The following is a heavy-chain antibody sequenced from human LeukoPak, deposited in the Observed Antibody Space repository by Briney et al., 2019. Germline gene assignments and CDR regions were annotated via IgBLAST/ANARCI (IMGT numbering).Heavy chain of an antibody. CDR3: ARGYTAVVPAAILA. J-gene: IGHJ4*02. Sequence: GGSLRLSCAASGFTFNNYAMSWVRQAPGKGLEWVSAISDNGGDTKCADSVKGRFTISRDNSKNTLYLQMNSLRAEDTAVYYCARGYTAVVPAAILAWGQGTLVTVSS. CDR2: ISDNGGDT. D-gene: IGHD2-2*01. CDR1: GFTFNNYA. V-gene: IGHV3-23*01.